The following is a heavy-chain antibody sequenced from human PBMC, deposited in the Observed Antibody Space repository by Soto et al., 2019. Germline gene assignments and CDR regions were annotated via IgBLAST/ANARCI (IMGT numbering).Heavy chain of an antibody. CDR3: ARRLYYDFWSGYLFNYYGMDV. D-gene: IGHD3-3*01. Sequence: GASVKASCKASGDTFTSYYMHWVRQSPGQGLEWMGIINPSGGSTSYAQKFQGRVTMTRDTSTSTVYMELSSLRSEDTAVYYCARRLYYDFWSGYLFNYYGMDVWGQGTTVTVSS. J-gene: IGHJ6*02. V-gene: IGHV1-46*01. CDR1: GDTFTSYY. CDR2: INPSGGST.